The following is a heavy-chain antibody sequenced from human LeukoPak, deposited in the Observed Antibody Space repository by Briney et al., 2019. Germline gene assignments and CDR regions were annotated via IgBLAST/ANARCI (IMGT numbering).Heavy chain of an antibody. J-gene: IGHJ4*02. V-gene: IGHV3-30-3*01. D-gene: IGHD5-12*01. CDR1: GFTFSSYA. Sequence: GGSLRLSCAASGFTFSSYAMHWVRQAPGKGPEWVAVISYDGSNKYYADSVKGRFTISRDNSKNTLYLQMNSLRAEDTAVYYCARVGSGYDFTFDYWGQGTLVTVSS. CDR2: ISYDGSNK. CDR3: ARVGSGYDFTFDY.